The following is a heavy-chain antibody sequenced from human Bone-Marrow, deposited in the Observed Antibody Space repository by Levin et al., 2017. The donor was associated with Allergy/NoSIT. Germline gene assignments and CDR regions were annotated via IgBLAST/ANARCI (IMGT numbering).Heavy chain of an antibody. V-gene: IGHV3-43D*03. CDR3: ARGYSTYSSFDH. J-gene: IGHJ4*02. CDR1: GFTLDVSA. Sequence: LSLTCAASGFTLDVSAMHWVRQAPGKGLEWVSLISWDGGTTHYADSVKGRFTIPRDNSKTSLYLQLNSLGGEDTALYYCARGYSTYSSFDHWGQGTLVTVSS. CDR2: ISWDGGTT. D-gene: IGHD6-19*01.